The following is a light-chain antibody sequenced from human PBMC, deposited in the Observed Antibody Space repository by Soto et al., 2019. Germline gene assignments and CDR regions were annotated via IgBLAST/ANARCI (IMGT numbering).Light chain of an antibody. CDR2: EGS. CDR3: CSYAGSSTFWV. Sequence: QAVLTQPASVSGSPGQSITISCTGTSSDVGSYNLVSWYQQHPGKAPKLMIYEGSKRPSGVSNRFSGSKSGNTASLTISGLQAEDEADYYCCSYAGSSTFWVFGGGTSSPS. CDR1: SSDVGSYNL. V-gene: IGLV2-23*01. J-gene: IGLJ3*02.